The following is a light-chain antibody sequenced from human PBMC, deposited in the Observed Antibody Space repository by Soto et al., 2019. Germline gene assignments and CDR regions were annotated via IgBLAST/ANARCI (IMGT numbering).Light chain of an antibody. Sequence: QSVLTQPASVSGSPGQSITISCTGTSSDVGGYDYVSWYQQHPGKAPKVMIYDVSNRPSGVSNRFSGSKSGNTAALTISGLQAEDEADYYCSSYTTSSTRVFGTGTKLTVL. CDR2: DVS. J-gene: IGLJ1*01. V-gene: IGLV2-14*01. CDR3: SSYTTSSTRV. CDR1: SSDVGGYDY.